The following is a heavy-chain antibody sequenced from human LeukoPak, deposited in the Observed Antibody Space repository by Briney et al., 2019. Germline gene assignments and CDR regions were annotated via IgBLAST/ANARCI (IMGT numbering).Heavy chain of an antibody. V-gene: IGHV1-69*13. J-gene: IGHJ3*01. CDR1: GGSFAFTSHA. Sequence: ASVKVSCKASGGSFAFTSHAISWVRQAPGQGLEWRGGVILIYGSANYAQKFQGRVTITSDESTRTVYMELSSLRPEDSAVYYCAGFFYDNSGDAFDLWGQGTMVTVSS. CDR3: AGFFYDNSGDAFDL. D-gene: IGHD3-22*01. CDR2: VILIYGSA.